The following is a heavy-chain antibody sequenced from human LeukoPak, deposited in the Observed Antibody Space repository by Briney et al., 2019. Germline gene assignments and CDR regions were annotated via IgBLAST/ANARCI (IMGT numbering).Heavy chain of an antibody. CDR3: ARDRALYGDQYYYYYYMDV. D-gene: IGHD4-17*01. CDR1: GGTFSSYA. J-gene: IGHJ6*03. CDR2: IIPIFGTA. V-gene: IGHV1-69*06. Sequence: PAASVEVSCKASGGTFSSYAISWVRQAPGQGLEWMGRIIPIFGTANYAQKFQGRVTITADKSTSTAYMELSSLRSEDTAVYYCARDRALYGDQYYYYYYMDVWGKGTTVTVSS.